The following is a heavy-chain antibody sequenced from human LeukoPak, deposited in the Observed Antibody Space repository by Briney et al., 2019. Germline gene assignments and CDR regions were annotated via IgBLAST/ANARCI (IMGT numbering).Heavy chain of an antibody. D-gene: IGHD1-26*01. V-gene: IGHV3-21*01. CDR1: GFMFDDFG. CDR3: AREFTGSYYTPYFDY. CDR2: ISSSSSYI. J-gene: IGHJ4*02. Sequence: GGSLRLSCVASGFMFDDFGMSWVRQAPGKGLEWVSSISSSSSYIYYADSVKGRFTISRDNAKNSLYLQMNSLRAEDTAVCYCAREFTGSYYTPYFDYWGQGTLVTVSS.